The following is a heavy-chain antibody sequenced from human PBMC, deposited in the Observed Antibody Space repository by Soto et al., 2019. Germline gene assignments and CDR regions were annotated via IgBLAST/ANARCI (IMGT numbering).Heavy chain of an antibody. J-gene: IGHJ4*02. CDR1: GFTFSSYG. Sequence: PGGSLRLSCAASGFTFSSYGMHWVRQAPGKGLEWVAVISYDGSNKYYADSVKGRFTISRDNSKNTLYLQMNSLRAEDTAVYYCAKVSEEDTGDYNIVVVPLFDYWGQGTLVTVSS. CDR2: ISYDGSNK. CDR3: AKVSEEDTGDYNIVVVPLFDY. D-gene: IGHD2-2*01. V-gene: IGHV3-30*18.